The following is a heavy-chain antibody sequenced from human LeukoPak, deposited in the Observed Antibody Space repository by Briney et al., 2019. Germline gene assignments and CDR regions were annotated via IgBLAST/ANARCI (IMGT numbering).Heavy chain of an antibody. V-gene: IGHV3-7*03. CDR3: ATFRFSGT. CDR1: GFTFNNYW. J-gene: IGHJ3*01. D-gene: IGHD3-10*01. Sequence: GGSLRLSCAASGFTFNNYWMTWVRQGPGKGLEWVANIKPGGNEKYYVDSVKGRFTISRDNVKNSLYLQMNSLRAEDTAIYYCATFRFSGTWGQGTMVTVSP. CDR2: IKPGGNEK.